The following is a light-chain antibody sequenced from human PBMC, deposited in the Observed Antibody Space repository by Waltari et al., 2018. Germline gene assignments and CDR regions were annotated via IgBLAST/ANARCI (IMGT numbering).Light chain of an antibody. CDR2: LHSDGSH. CDR3: QTWDTGILV. J-gene: IGLJ3*02. Sequence: QLVLTQSPSASASLGASVKLTCTLSSGHSSYAIAWHQQQAEKGPRYLMILHSDGSHSKGDGIPDRVSGSTSGAERYLTISSLQSEDEADDYCQTWDTGILVFGGGTKLTVL. V-gene: IGLV4-69*01. CDR1: SGHSSYA.